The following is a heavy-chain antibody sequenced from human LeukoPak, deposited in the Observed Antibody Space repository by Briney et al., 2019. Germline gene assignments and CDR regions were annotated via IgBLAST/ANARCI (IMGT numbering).Heavy chain of an antibody. CDR1: GFTFSSYA. Sequence: GGSLRLSCAASGFTFSSYAMSWVRQAPGKGLEWVSTISGTGSSTYYADSVKGRFTISRDNSKKALYLQMNSLRAEDTAVYYCAKGEALFDYWGQGTLVTVSS. CDR2: ISGTGSST. J-gene: IGHJ4*02. V-gene: IGHV3-23*01. CDR3: AKGEALFDY.